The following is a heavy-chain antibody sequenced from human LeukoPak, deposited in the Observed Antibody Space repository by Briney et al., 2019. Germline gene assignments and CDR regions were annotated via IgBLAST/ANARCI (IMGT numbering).Heavy chain of an antibody. D-gene: IGHD3-3*01. V-gene: IGHV3-7*02. J-gene: IGHJ4*02. CDR3: ARNRFNLFSYYFEY. CDR2: IKQDGSEQ. Sequence: SGGSLRLSCVASGFTLSSHWMSWVRQAPGKGLEWVANIKQDGSEQYYVDSVRGRFTISRDNAKNSLYLQMNSLRAEDTAVYYCARNRFNLFSYYFEYWGQGTLVTVPS. CDR1: GFTLSSHW.